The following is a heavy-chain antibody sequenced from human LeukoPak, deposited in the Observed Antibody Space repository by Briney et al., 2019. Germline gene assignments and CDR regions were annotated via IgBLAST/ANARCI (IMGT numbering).Heavy chain of an antibody. CDR2: ISSSSSYI. J-gene: IGHJ6*02. CDR3: ARDSPAAEYGMDV. D-gene: IGHD6-25*01. V-gene: IGHV3-21*01. Sequence: KTGGSLRLSCAASGFTFSSYSMNWVRQAPGKGLEWVSSISSSSSYIYYADSVKGRFTISRDNAKNSLYLQMNSLRAEDTAVYYCARDSPAAEYGMDVWGQGTTVTVSS. CDR1: GFTFSSYS.